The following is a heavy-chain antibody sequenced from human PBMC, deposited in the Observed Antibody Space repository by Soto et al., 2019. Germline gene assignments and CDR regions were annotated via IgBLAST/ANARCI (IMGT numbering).Heavy chain of an antibody. Sequence: QVQLVQSGDEVRKPGSSVKVSCKASGYIFVNYGIAWVRQAPGQGLELMGWISPYSGNTHYTSKVQGSHTMTTDTSTRTASMDLGSLPSDDTAVYYCAMVDNYVTPTPQDVWGQGTTVTVSS. V-gene: IGHV1-18*01. CDR1: GYIFVNYG. J-gene: IGHJ6*02. D-gene: IGHD3-16*01. CDR2: ISPYSGNT. CDR3: AMVDNYVTPTPQDV.